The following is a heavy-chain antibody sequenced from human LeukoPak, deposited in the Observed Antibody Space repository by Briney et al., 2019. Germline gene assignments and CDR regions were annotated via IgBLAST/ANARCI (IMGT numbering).Heavy chain of an antibody. CDR2: IIPIFGTA. Sequence: GASVKVSCKASGGTFSSYAISWVRQAPGQGLEWMGGIIPIFGTANYAQKFQGRVTITADESTSTAYMELSSLRSEDTAVYYCAREDSSGYTSDYWGQGTLVTVSS. V-gene: IGHV1-69*13. CDR1: GGTFSSYA. CDR3: AREDSSGYTSDY. J-gene: IGHJ4*02. D-gene: IGHD3-22*01.